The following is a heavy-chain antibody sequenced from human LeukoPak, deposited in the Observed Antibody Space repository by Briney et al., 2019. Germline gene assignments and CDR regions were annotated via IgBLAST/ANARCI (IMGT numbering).Heavy chain of an antibody. CDR3: ASAAYDSNGYTANHDY. J-gene: IGHJ4*02. CDR2: LYSDGTT. Sequence: GGSLRLSCAASGFIVSNSYMSWVRQAPGKGLEWVSVLYSDGTTYYADSVKGRFTISRDNSKNSLYLQMNNVRAEDTAMYYCASAAYDSNGYTANHDYWGQGTLVTVSS. CDR1: GFIVSNSY. D-gene: IGHD3-22*01. V-gene: IGHV3-53*01.